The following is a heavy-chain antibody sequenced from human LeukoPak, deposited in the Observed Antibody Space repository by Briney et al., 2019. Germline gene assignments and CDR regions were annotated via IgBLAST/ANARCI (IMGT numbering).Heavy chain of an antibody. CDR1: GFTFSNVW. V-gene: IGHV3-15*01. D-gene: IGHD6-25*01. CDR3: TTAPDAAI. CDR2: IKSKADGGTT. Sequence: GGSLRLSCAASGFTFSNVWMSWVRQAPGKGLEWIGLIKSKADGGTTGSAAPVKGRFTISRDDSKNTLYLQMNSLKIDDTAVYYCTTAPDAAIWGQGTLVTVSS. J-gene: IGHJ4*02.